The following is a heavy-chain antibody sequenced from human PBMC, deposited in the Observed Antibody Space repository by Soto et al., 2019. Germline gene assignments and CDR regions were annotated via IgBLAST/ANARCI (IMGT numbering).Heavy chain of an antibody. D-gene: IGHD3-10*01. CDR2: ISYDGSNK. CDR1: GFTFSSYA. CDR3: ARDQGWFGELPIDP. J-gene: IGHJ5*02. V-gene: IGHV3-30-3*01. Sequence: GGSLRLSCAASGFTFSSYAMHWVRQAPGKGLEWVAVISYDGSNKYYADSVKGRFTISRDNSKNTLYLQMNSLRAEDTAVYYCARDQGWFGELPIDPWGQGTLVTVSS.